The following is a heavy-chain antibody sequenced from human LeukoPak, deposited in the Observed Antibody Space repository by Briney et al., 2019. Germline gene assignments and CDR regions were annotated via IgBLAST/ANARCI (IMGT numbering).Heavy chain of an antibody. V-gene: IGHV1-18*01. CDR3: ARGGVRIVVVPAAISFYYYYMDV. CDR2: ISAYNGNT. CDR1: GYTFTSYG. D-gene: IGHD2-2*02. J-gene: IGHJ6*03. Sequence: ASVKVSCKASGYTFTSYGISWVRQAPGQGLEWMGWISAYNGNTNYAQKLQGRVTMTTDTPTSTAYMELRSLRSDDTAVYYCARGGVRIVVVPAAISFYYYYMDVWGKGTTVTVSS.